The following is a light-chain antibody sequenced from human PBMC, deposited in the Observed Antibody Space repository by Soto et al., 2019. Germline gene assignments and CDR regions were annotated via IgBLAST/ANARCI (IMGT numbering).Light chain of an antibody. CDR2: DAS. CDR1: QTVRNNY. Sequence: EFVLTQSPGTLSLSPGERATLSCRASQTVRNNYLAWYQQKPGQAPRLLIYDASSRATGIPARFSGSGSGTDFTLTISSLEPEDSAVYYCQQRNIWPPVTFGQGTRLEIK. CDR3: QQRNIWPPVT. V-gene: IGKV3D-20*02. J-gene: IGKJ5*01.